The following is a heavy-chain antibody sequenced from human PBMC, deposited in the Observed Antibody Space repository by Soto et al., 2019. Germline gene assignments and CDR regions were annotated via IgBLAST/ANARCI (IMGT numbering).Heavy chain of an antibody. CDR2: IIPIFGTA. CDR3: ARDGGEGEARGVYYYYYGMDV. J-gene: IGHJ6*02. D-gene: IGHD3-10*01. Sequence: GASVKVSCKASGGTFSSYAISWVRQAPGQGLEWMGGIIPIFGTANYAQKFQGRVTITADESTSTAYMELSSLRSEDTAVYYCARDGGEGEARGVYYYYYGMDVWGQGTTVTVSS. V-gene: IGHV1-69*13. CDR1: GGTFSSYA.